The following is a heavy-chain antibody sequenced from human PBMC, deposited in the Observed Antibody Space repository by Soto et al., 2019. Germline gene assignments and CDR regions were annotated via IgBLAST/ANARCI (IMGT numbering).Heavy chain of an antibody. CDR3: ARAPLYSTSPKSAFDI. D-gene: IGHD6-6*01. CDR2: ISTYNGNP. J-gene: IGHJ3*02. CDR1: GYTFTSYG. V-gene: IGHV1-18*01. Sequence: QVQLVKSGPEVKKPGASVKVSCKASGYTFTSYGISWVRQAPGQGLEWMGWISTYNGNPNYAQKLQGRVTMTTDTSTSTAYMELRSLRSDDTAVFYCARAPLYSTSPKSAFDIWGQGTVVTVSS.